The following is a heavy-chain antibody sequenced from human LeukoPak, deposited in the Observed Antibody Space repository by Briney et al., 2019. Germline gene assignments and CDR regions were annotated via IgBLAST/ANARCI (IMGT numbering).Heavy chain of an antibody. CDR3: AAWGKCNY. CDR1: GLTLSAYW. Sequence: GGSLRLSCAASGLTLSAYWINWVRQAPGKGLEWVANINLGGSAKLYVDSVKGRFTISRDNAKSSLDLQMNSRKVEYTAVYYCAAWGKCNYWGQGTLVTVSS. CDR2: INLGGSAK. D-gene: IGHD7-27*01. V-gene: IGHV3-7*01. J-gene: IGHJ4*02.